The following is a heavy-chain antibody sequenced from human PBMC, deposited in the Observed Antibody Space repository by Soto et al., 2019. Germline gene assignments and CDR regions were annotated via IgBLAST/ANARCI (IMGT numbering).Heavy chain of an antibody. Sequence: ASVKVSCKASGYTFTGYYMHWVRQAPGQGLEWMGWINPNSGGTNYAQKFQGRVTMTRDTSISTAYMELSRLRSDDTAVYYCAKDPLYYDFWSGYYKVSMGSDYWGQGTLVTVSS. CDR1: GYTFTGYY. D-gene: IGHD3-3*01. CDR2: INPNSGGT. J-gene: IGHJ4*02. V-gene: IGHV1-2*02. CDR3: AKDPLYYDFWSGYYKVSMGSDY.